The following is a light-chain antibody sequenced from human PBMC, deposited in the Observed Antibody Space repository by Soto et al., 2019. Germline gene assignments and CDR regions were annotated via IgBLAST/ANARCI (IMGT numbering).Light chain of an antibody. CDR1: QSVSSN. CDR3: QQYNNWPRT. V-gene: IGKV3-15*01. Sequence: EIVMTQSPATLSVSPGERATLSCRASQSVSSNLAWYQQKPGQAPRLLIYGASTRATGIPARFSGSGSGTEFTLTISSLQSEDFAVYYCQQYNNWPRTFGQGTKVHXK. CDR2: GAS. J-gene: IGKJ1*01.